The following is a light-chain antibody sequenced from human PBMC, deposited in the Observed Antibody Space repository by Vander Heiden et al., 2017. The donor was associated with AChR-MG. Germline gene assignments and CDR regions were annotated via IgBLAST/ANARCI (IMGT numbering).Light chain of an antibody. Sequence: QSALTQPPSASGSPGRPATISCTGTSSDVGGNNNVSWYKQHPGKAPKLMIYEVSKRPSGVPDRFSGSKSGNTASLTVSGLQAEDEADYYGSSYAGSNNFVVFGGGTKLTVL. J-gene: IGLJ2*01. CDR1: SSDVGGNNN. CDR3: SSYAGSNNFVV. CDR2: EVS. V-gene: IGLV2-8*01.